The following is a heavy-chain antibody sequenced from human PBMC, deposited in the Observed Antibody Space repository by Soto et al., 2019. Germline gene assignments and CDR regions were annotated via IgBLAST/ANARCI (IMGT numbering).Heavy chain of an antibody. Sequence: SETLSLTCTVSGGSISSYYWSWIRQPPGKGLEWIGYIYYSGSTNYNPSLKSRVTISVDTSKNQFSLKLSSVTAADTAVYYCARWHQLRIDYWGQGTLVTVSS. CDR2: IYYSGST. CDR1: GGSISSYY. J-gene: IGHJ4*02. V-gene: IGHV4-59*01. CDR3: ARWHQLRIDY. D-gene: IGHD2-2*01.